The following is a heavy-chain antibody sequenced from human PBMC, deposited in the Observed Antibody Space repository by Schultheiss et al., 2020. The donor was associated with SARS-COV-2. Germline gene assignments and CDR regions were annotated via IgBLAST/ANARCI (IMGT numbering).Heavy chain of an antibody. Sequence: SETLSLTCTVSGGSISSSSYYWGWIRQPPGKGLEWIGSIYYSGSTYYNPSLKSRVTISVDTSKNQFSLKLSSVTAADTAVYYCARHLSYYYDSSGYYPLGSGAFDIWGQGTMVTVAS. CDR2: IYYSGST. D-gene: IGHD3-22*01. CDR1: GGSISSSSYY. J-gene: IGHJ3*02. V-gene: IGHV4-39*01. CDR3: ARHLSYYYDSSGYYPLGSGAFDI.